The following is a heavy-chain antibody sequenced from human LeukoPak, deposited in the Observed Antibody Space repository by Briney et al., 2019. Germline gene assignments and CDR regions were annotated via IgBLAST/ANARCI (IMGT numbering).Heavy chain of an antibody. V-gene: IGHV4-59*01. D-gene: IGHD6-19*01. Sequence: SETLSLTCTVSGGSISSYYWSWIRQPPGKGLEWIGYINYSGSTNYNPSLKSRVTISVDTSKNQFSLELSSVTAADTAMYYCARDKCSSGPTHYYYMDVWGKGTTVTVSS. CDR3: ARDKCSSGPTHYYYMDV. CDR2: INYSGST. J-gene: IGHJ6*03. CDR1: GGSISSYY.